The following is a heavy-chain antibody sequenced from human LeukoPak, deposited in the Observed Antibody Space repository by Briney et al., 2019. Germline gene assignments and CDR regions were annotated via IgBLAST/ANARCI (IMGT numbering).Heavy chain of an antibody. CDR2: TSGGST. J-gene: IGHJ4*02. CDR3: PPAAMGY. D-gene: IGHD2-2*01. CDR1: GFTVSSNE. Sequence: GGSLRLSCAASGFTVSSNEMSWVRQAPGKGLEWVSSTSGGSTYYADSRKGRFTISRDNSKNTLHLQMNSLRAEDTAVYYCPPAAMGYWGQGTLVTVSS. V-gene: IGHV3-38-3*01.